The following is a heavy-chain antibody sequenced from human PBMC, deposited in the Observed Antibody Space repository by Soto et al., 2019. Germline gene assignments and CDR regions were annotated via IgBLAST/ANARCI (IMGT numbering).Heavy chain of an antibody. D-gene: IGHD2-2*01. V-gene: IGHV4-59*08. CDR2: IYYSGST. J-gene: IGHJ4*02. Sequence: SSETLSLTCTVSGVSISSYYWSWIRQPPGKGLEWIGYIYYSGSTNYNPSLKSRVTISVDTSKNQFSLKLSSVTAADTAVYYCARGYCSSTSCYFDYWGQGTLVTVSS. CDR1: GVSISSYY. CDR3: ARGYCSSTSCYFDY.